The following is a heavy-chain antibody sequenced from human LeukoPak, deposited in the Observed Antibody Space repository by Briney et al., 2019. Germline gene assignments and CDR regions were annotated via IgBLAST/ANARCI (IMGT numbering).Heavy chain of an antibody. J-gene: IGHJ3*02. V-gene: IGHV3-23*01. CDR2: ISGNDGTT. CDR1: GFTFSSYA. CDR3: AKDPSSSYPDAFDI. Sequence: GGSLRLSCAASGFTFSSYAMSWVRQAPGKGLEWVSSISGNDGTTYYADSVKGRFTISRDNSKNTLYLQMNSLRAEDTAVFYCAKDPSSSYPDAFDIWGQGTMVTVSS. D-gene: IGHD3-22*01.